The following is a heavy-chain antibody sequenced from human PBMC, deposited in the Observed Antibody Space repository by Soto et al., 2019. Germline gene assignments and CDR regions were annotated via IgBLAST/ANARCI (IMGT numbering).Heavy chain of an antibody. CDR2: VYYNENT. D-gene: IGHD3-10*01. CDR3: ARRERYYGSPGWFDP. CDR1: GASINNFAYY. J-gene: IGHJ5*01. V-gene: IGHV4-39*01. Sequence: PSETLSLTCSVSGASINNFAYYWGWIRQPPGKGLEWIGTVYYNENTYYNPSLKSRVAISVDTAKNRFSLNLRSVTAADTAIYFCARRERYYGSPGWFDPWGQGTLVTVSS.